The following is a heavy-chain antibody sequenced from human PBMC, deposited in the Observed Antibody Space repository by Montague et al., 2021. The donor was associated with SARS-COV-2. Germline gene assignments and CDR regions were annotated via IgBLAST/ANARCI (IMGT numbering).Heavy chain of an antibody. CDR2: VSGSGADT. V-gene: IGHV3-23*01. D-gene: IGHD2/OR15-2a*01. Sequence: SLRLSCAASGFTFSSYAMSWVRQPPGKGLEWVSGVSGSGADTYYADSVKGRFTISRDNSKNTVVLQMSSLRAEDTAVFYCAKLSNSGPTFFDSWGQGTLVTVSS. CDR3: AKLSNSGPTFFDS. J-gene: IGHJ5*01. CDR1: GFTFSSYA.